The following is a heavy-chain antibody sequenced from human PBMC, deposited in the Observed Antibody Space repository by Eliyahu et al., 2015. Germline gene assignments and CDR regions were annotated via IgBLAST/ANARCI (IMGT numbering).Heavy chain of an antibody. CDR3: ARKHWYYDFWSGYSPNFDY. D-gene: IGHD3-3*01. CDR1: GXTFTSYG. J-gene: IGHJ4*02. V-gene: IGHV1-18*01. Sequence: QVQLVQSGAEVKKPGASVKVSCKASGXTFTSYGXXWVRQAPGQGLEWMGWISAYNGNTNYAQKLQGRVTMTTDTSTSTAYMELRSLRSDDTAVYYCARKHWYYDFWSGYSPNFDYWGQGTLVTVSS. CDR2: ISAYNGNT.